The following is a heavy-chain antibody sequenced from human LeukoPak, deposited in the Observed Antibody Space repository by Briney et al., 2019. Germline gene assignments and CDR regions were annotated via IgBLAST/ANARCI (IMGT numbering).Heavy chain of an antibody. Sequence: PGGSLRLSCAASGFTFSTYAMTWVRQAPGQGLEWVSSISGSGSSTYYADSVKGRFTISRDNSKNTLYLQMNSLRAEDTAVYYCAKEVVLSAYYFDYWGQGTLVTVSS. J-gene: IGHJ4*02. D-gene: IGHD2-2*01. V-gene: IGHV3-23*01. CDR2: ISGSGSST. CDR3: AKEVVLSAYYFDY. CDR1: GFTFSTYA.